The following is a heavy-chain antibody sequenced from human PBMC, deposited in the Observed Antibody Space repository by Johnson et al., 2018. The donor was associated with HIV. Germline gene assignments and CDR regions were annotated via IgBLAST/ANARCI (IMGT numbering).Heavy chain of an antibody. J-gene: IGHJ3*02. CDR3: ARSYCPGCDAFDI. CDR1: GFTFSSYA. Sequence: QVQLVESGGGVVQPGRSLRLSCAASGFTFSSYAMHWVRQAPGKGLEWVAVISYDGSNKYYADSVKGRFTISRDNSKNTLYLQMNSLRAEDTAVYYCARSYCPGCDAFDIWG. CDR2: ISYDGSNK. V-gene: IGHV3-30*04. D-gene: IGHD2-15*01.